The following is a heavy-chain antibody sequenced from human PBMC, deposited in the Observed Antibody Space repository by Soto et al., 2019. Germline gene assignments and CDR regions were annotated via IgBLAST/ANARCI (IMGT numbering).Heavy chain of an antibody. D-gene: IGHD1-7*01. CDR1: VGSISSGGYY. CDR2: IYYIGST. Sequence: TLSLTCTVSVGSISSGGYYWSWIRQHPGKGLEWIGYIYYIGSTYYNPSLKSRVTISVDTSKNQFSLKLSSVTAADTAVYYCARGDWNYDLDYWGQGTLVTVSS. V-gene: IGHV4-31*03. J-gene: IGHJ4*02. CDR3: ARGDWNYDLDY.